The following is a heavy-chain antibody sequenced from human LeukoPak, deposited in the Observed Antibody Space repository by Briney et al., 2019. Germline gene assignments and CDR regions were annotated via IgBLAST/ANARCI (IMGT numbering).Heavy chain of an antibody. CDR3: ARDFGYYGMDV. J-gene: IGHJ6*02. CDR1: GFTVSSNY. CDR2: ICSGSST. Sequence: PGGSLRLSGAGSGFTVSSNYMSWVRQAPGKGLEWVSDICSGSSTYYADSVKGRFTISRQNSKNTLYLQMNSLRAEDTAVYYCARDFGYYGMDVWGQGTTVTVSS. D-gene: IGHD3-10*01. V-gene: IGHV3-53*04.